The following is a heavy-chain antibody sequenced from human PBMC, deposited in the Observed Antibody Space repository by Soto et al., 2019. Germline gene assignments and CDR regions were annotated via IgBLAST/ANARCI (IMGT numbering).Heavy chain of an antibody. Sequence: QVQLVESGGGVVQPGRSLRLSCAASGFTFSSYAMHWVRQAPGKGLEWVAVISYDGSNKYYADSVKGRFTISRDNSKNTLYLQMNSLRAADTAVYYCARGYIVGATTLDYWGQGTLVTVSS. J-gene: IGHJ4*02. CDR1: GFTFSSYA. V-gene: IGHV3-30-3*01. D-gene: IGHD1-26*01. CDR2: ISYDGSNK. CDR3: ARGYIVGATTLDY.